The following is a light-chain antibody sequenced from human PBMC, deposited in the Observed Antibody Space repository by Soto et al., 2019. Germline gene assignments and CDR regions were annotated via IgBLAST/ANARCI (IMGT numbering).Light chain of an antibody. CDR2: DNN. Sequence: SVLTQPPSVSAAPGQKVTISCSGSSSNIGNNYVSWYQQLPGTAPKLLIYDNNKRPSGIPDRFSGSKSGTSATLGITGLQTGDEADYYCGTWYSSLSAGVFGGGTKLTVL. V-gene: IGLV1-51*01. CDR3: GTWYSSLSAGV. J-gene: IGLJ2*01. CDR1: SSNIGNNY.